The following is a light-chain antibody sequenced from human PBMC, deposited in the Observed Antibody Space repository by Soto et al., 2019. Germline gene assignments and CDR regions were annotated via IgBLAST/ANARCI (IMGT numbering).Light chain of an antibody. V-gene: IGKV3-11*01. CDR2: DAS. J-gene: IGKJ1*01. CDR1: QSVSSY. CDR3: QQRHMWPIT. Sequence: EIVLTQSQATLSLSPGERATLSCRASQSVSSYLAWYQQKPGQAPRLLIYDASNRATGIPPRFSGSGSGTDFTLTISSLEPEDSTVYYCQQRHMWPITFGQGTKVDIK.